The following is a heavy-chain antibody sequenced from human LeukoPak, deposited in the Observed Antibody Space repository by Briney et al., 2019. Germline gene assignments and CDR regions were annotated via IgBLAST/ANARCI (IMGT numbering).Heavy chain of an antibody. CDR1: GFIFTDYY. V-gene: IGHV3-11*04. D-gene: IGHD1-14*01. Sequence: GGSLRLSCAASGFIFTDYYMSWIRQAPGKGLEWVSYISSSGSIIYYADSVKGRFTISRDSAKNSLYLQMNSLRAEDTAVYYCARDDHGGYYYYMDVWGKGTTVTVSS. CDR2: ISSSGSII. J-gene: IGHJ6*03. CDR3: ARDDHGGYYYYMDV.